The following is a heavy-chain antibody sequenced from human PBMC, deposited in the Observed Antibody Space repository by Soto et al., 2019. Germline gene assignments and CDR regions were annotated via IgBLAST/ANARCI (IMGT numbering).Heavy chain of an antibody. CDR2: INPSGGST. J-gene: IGHJ3*02. Sequence: ASVEVSCKASGYTFTSYYMHWVRQAPGQGLKWMGIINPSGGSTSYAQKFQGRVTMTRDTSTSTVYMELSSLRSEDTAVYYCASGIVVVPAASDAFDIWGQGTMVTVSS. V-gene: IGHV1-46*03. CDR3: ASGIVVVPAASDAFDI. D-gene: IGHD2-2*01. CDR1: GYTFTSYY.